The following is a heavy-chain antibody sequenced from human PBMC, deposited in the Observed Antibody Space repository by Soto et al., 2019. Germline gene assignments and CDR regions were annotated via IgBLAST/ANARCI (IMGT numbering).Heavy chain of an antibody. J-gene: IGHJ4*02. Sequence: ASVKGSCKASGGTFSSYAISWVRQAPGQGLEWMGWISAYNGNTNYAQKLQGRVTMTTDTSTSTAYMELRSLRSDDTAVYCCARDLSYSSSWYYYWGQGTLVTVSS. V-gene: IGHV1-18*01. CDR3: ARDLSYSSSWYYY. CDR1: GGTFSSYA. D-gene: IGHD6-13*01. CDR2: ISAYNGNT.